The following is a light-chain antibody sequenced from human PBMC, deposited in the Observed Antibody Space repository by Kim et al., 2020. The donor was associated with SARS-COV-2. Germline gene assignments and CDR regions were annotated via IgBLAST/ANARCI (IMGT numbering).Light chain of an antibody. J-gene: IGLJ2*01. CDR3: CSYAGSSTSVV. V-gene: IGLV2-23*02. CDR1: SSDVGSYTL. CDR2: EVS. Sequence: QSITIPCTGTSSDVGSYTLGSWYQQHPGKAPKLMIYEVSKRPSGVSNRFSGSKSGNTASLTISGLQAEDEADYYCCSYAGSSTSVVFGGGTQLTVL.